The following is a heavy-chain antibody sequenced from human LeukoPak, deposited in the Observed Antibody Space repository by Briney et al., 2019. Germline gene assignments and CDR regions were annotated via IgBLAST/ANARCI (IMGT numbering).Heavy chain of an antibody. J-gene: IGHJ6*01. Sequence: ASEKVSCKASGYTFTSYDINWVRQATGQGIEWMGWMNPNSGNTGYSQKFQGRVTMTRNTSISTAYMELSSLRSEDSAVYYCAKTSSYDPHIDGWGEGTTVTVSS. CDR2: MNPNSGNT. CDR3: AKTSSYDPHIDG. CDR1: GYTFTSYD. V-gene: IGHV1-8*01. D-gene: IGHD2-2*01.